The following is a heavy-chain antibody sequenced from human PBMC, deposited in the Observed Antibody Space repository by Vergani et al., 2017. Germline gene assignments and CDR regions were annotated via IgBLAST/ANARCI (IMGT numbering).Heavy chain of an antibody. Sequence: QVQLQESGPGLVKPSETLSLTCTVSGGSISSHYWSWIRQPPGKGLEWIGDIYDSGSTNYNPSLKSRVTISVDTSKNQFSLERSSVAAADTAVYYCARESGSSIDYWGQGTLVTVSS. V-gene: IGHV4-59*11. CDR1: GGSISSHY. CDR2: IYDSGST. CDR3: ARESGSSIDY. J-gene: IGHJ4*02. D-gene: IGHD6-6*01.